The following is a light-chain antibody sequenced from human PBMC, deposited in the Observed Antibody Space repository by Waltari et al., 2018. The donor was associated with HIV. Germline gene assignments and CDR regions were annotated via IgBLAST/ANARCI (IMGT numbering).Light chain of an antibody. V-gene: IGKV1-5*03. CDR1: QSLTSW. CDR2: GAS. Sequence: DIQMTQSPATLSASIGDRVTLTCRASQSLTSWLTWLSESPGLAWYQHRPGRAPKLLIYGASILHGEVASRFSGGGSGSDFSLTISNVQPDDFATYYCQQYTPFPVSFGQGTTL. J-gene: IGKJ2*03. CDR3: QQYTPFPVS.